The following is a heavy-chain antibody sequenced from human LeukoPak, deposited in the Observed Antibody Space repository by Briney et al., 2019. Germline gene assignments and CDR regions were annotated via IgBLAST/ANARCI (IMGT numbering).Heavy chain of an antibody. J-gene: IGHJ5*02. CDR3: ARDGGVIISVNWFDP. CDR2: INTNTGNP. D-gene: IGHD3-3*01. V-gene: IGHV7-4-1*02. Sequence: ASVTVSCTASGYTFTSYAMNWVRQAPGQGLEWMGWINTNTGNPTYAQGFTGRFVFSLDTSVSTAYLQISSLKAEDTAVYYCARDGGVIISVNWFDPWGQGTLVTVSS. CDR1: GYTFTSYA.